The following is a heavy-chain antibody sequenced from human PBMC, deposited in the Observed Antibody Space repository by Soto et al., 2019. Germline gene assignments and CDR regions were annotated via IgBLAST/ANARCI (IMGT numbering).Heavy chain of an antibody. CDR3: AGARYYGWCFDL. V-gene: IGHV4-30-2*06. D-gene: IGHD3-10*01. J-gene: IGHJ4*02. Sequence: SETLPLTCTVSGCSINSAGHSWRWVRHSPGECLEGIGYSFYXGSSYYNHLLQCRVTISVDRSKAQFYLTLTSVTAADTAVYFCAGARYYGWCFDLGGRGAPVTVSS. CDR2: SFYXGSS. CDR1: GCSINSAGHS.